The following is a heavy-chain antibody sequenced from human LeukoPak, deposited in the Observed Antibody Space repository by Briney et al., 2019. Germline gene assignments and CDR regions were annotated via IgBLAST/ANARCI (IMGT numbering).Heavy chain of an antibody. Sequence: PGGSLRLSCAASGSTFSSYSMNWVRQAPGKGLEWVSYISSSSSTIYYADSVKGRFTISRDNAKNSLYLQMNSLRAEDTAVYYCARDSHCSGGSCYFVGTFDYWGQGTLVTVSS. J-gene: IGHJ4*02. CDR3: ARDSHCSGGSCYFVGTFDY. CDR1: GSTFSSYS. V-gene: IGHV3-48*01. CDR2: ISSSSSTI. D-gene: IGHD2-15*01.